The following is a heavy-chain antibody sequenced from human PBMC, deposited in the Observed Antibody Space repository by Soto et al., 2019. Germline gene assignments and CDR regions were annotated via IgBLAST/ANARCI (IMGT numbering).Heavy chain of an antibody. CDR2: INPSGGST. J-gene: IGHJ4*02. V-gene: IGHV1-46*01. Sequence: QVQLVQSGAEVKKPGASVKVSCKASGYTFTSYYMHWVRQAPGQGLEWMGIINPSGGSTSYAQKFQGRVNMTRDTTTSTVYMELSILRSEDTAVYYCARDFYYYSSGYYGGRAGFDYWGQGTLVTVSS. CDR1: GYTFTSYY. CDR3: ARDFYYYSSGYYGGRAGFDY. D-gene: IGHD3-22*01.